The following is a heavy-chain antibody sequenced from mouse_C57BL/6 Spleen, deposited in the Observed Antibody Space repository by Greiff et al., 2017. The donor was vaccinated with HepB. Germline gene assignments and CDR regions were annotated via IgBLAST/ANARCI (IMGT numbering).Heavy chain of an antibody. D-gene: IGHD4-1*01. CDR2: IDPSDSYT. CDR3: ASKNLGGTEGDY. CDR1: GYTFTSYW. V-gene: IGHV1-50*01. Sequence: VQLQQSGAELVKPGASVKLSCKASGYTFTSYWMQWVKQRPGQGLEWIGEIDPSDSYTNYNQKFKGKATLTVDTSSSTAYMQLSSLTSEDSAVYYCASKNLGGTEGDYWGQGTTLTVSS. J-gene: IGHJ2*01.